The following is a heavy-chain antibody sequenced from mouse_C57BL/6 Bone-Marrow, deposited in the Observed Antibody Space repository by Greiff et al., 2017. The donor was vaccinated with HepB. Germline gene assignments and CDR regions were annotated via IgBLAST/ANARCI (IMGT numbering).Heavy chain of an antibody. V-gene: IGHV1-64*01. CDR2: IHPNSGST. D-gene: IGHD2-5*01. CDR1: GYTFTSYW. CDR3: ARSRIVTIPLDFSQAWFAY. Sequence: QVQLQQPGAELVKPGASVKLSCKASGYTFTSYWMHWVKQRPGQGLEWIGMIHPNSGSTNYNEKFKSKATLTVDKSSSTAYMQLSSLTSEDSAVYYCARSRIVTIPLDFSQAWFAYWGQGTLVTVSA. J-gene: IGHJ3*01.